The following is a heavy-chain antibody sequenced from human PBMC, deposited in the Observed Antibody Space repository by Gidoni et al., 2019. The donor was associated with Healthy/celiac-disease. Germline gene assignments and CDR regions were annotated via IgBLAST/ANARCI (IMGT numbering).Heavy chain of an antibody. D-gene: IGHD3-10*01. CDR2: IINSSSYL. CDR3: ARADYGYFDY. V-gene: IGHV3-21*01. CDR1: GFTFRSDS. Sequence: EVQLVETGGGQVKPGGYLRLSSAADGFTFRSDSMNWVRQAPGKRLEWVSSIINSSSYLYYADSVKGRFTIARDNAKNSLYLQMNSLRAEDTAVYYCARADYGYFDYWGQGTMVTVSS. J-gene: IGHJ4*02.